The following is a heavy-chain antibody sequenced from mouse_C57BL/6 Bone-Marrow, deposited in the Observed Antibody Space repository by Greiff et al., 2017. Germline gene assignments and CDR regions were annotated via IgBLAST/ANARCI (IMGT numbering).Heavy chain of an antibody. CDR2: IYPRSGNT. D-gene: IGHD4-1*02. V-gene: IGHV1-81*01. Sequence: VQLQQSGAELARPGASVKLSCKASGYTFTSYGISWVKQRPGQGLEWIGEIYPRSGNTYYNEKFKGKATLTADKSSSTAYMELRSLTSEDSTVYFCARYPTGDWYFDVWGTGTTVTVSS. J-gene: IGHJ1*03. CDR3: ARYPTGDWYFDV. CDR1: GYTFTSYG.